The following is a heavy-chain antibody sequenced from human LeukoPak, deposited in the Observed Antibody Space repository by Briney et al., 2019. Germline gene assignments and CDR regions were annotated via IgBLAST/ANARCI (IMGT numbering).Heavy chain of an antibody. CDR1: GFTVSSTY. V-gene: IGHV3-53*01. J-gene: IGHJ4*02. CDR2: IYSSGST. Sequence: PGRSLRLSCAASGFTVSSTYMSWVRQATGKGLEWVSAIYSSGSTYSAASVKGRFTISRDNSKNTLYLQMNSLRAEDTAVYYCASRSLWYGEDYWGQGTLVTASS. D-gene: IGHD3-10*01. CDR3: ASRSLWYGEDY.